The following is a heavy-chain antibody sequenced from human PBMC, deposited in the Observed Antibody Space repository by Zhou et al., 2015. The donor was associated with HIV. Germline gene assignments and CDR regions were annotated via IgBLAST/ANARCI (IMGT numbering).Heavy chain of an antibody. CDR3: AKTRGSSGSYPFFDY. Sequence: QVQLVESGGGVVQPGRSLRLSCAASGFTFSSYGMHWVRQAPGKGLEWVAVISYDGSNKYYADSVKGRFTISRDNSKNTLYLQMNSLRAEDTAVYYCAKTRGSSGSYPFFDYWGQGTLVTVSS. V-gene: IGHV3-30*18. CDR1: GFTFSSYG. J-gene: IGHJ4*02. CDR2: ISYDGSNK. D-gene: IGHD1-26*01.